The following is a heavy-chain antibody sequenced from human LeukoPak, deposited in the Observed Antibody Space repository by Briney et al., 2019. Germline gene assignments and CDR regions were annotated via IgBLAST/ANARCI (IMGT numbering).Heavy chain of an antibody. V-gene: IGHV4-39*01. CDR3: ARRGLVGATIYFDY. J-gene: IGHJ4*02. Sequence: SETLSLTCTVSGGSISSSSYYWGWIRQPPGKGLEWIGSIYYSGSTYYNPSLKSRVTISVDTSKNQFSVKLSSVTAADTAVYYCARRGLVGATIYFDYWGQGTLVTVSS. CDR2: IYYSGST. CDR1: GGSISSSSYY. D-gene: IGHD1-26*01.